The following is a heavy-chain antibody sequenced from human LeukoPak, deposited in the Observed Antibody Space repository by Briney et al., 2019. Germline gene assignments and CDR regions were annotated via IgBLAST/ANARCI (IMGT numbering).Heavy chain of an antibody. CDR1: GFTFSSHS. V-gene: IGHV3-48*04. J-gene: IGHJ4*02. CDR2: ISSSSTTI. Sequence: PGGSLRLSCAASGFTFSSHSMNWVRQAPGKGLEWVSYISSSSTTIYYADSVKGRFTISRDNAKNSLYLQMNSLRAEDTAVYYCARDGGRFGEFDFDYWGQGTLVTVSS. CDR3: ARDGGRFGEFDFDY. D-gene: IGHD3-10*01.